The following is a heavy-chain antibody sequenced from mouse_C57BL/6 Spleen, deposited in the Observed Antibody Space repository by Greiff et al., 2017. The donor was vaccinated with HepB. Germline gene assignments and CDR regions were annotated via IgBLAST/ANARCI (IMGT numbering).Heavy chain of an antibody. CDR1: GYTFTDYN. V-gene: IGHV1-18*01. CDR3: ARRAYGSSYGGFAY. J-gene: IGHJ3*01. D-gene: IGHD1-1*01. CDR2: INPNNGGT. Sequence: EVQLQQSGPELVKPGASVKIPCKASGYTFTDYNMDWVKQSHGKSLEWIGDINPNNGGTIYNQKFKGKATLTVDKSSSTAYMELRSLTSEDTAVYYGARRAYGSSYGGFAYWGQGTLVTVSA.